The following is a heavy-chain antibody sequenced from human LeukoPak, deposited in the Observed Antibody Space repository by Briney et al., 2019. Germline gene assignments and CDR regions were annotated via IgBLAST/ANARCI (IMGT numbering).Heavy chain of an antibody. J-gene: IGHJ6*02. V-gene: IGHV3-23*01. CDR1: GFTFNSYA. CDR3: ARDEYCSSTSCRLLYYYYGMDV. D-gene: IGHD2-2*01. CDR2: ISDSGGNT. Sequence: GGSLRLSCAASGFTFNSYAMSWVRQAPWERLQWVSGISDSGGNTYYTDSVKGRFTISRDNAKDSLYLQMDSLRADDTAVYYCARDEYCSSTSCRLLYYYYGMDVWGQGTTVTVSS.